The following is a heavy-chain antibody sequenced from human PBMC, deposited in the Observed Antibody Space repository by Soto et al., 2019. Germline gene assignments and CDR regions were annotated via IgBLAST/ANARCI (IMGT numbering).Heavy chain of an antibody. Sequence: QVQLQQSGPGLVKPSQTLSLTCVISGDSVSSNGAAWAWIRQSPSRGLEWLGRTYYRFKWYTEYANSVESRITINPDTSKNQFSLQLNSVTPEDTAVYYCAREKQWLPFDYWGQGTQVTVSS. V-gene: IGHV6-1*01. J-gene: IGHJ4*02. CDR1: GDSVSSNGAA. CDR3: AREKQWLPFDY. CDR2: TYYRFKWYT. D-gene: IGHD6-19*01.